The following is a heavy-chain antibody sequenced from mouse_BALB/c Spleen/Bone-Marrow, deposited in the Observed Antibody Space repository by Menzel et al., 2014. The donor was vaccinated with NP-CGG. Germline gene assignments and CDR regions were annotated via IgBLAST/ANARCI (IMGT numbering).Heavy chain of an antibody. D-gene: IGHD2-3*01. V-gene: IGHV5-9-2*01. CDR3: ARHAFYDQTEVSFAN. Sequence: LEWVATISGGGSYTFYSDSVKGRFTISRDNAKNNLYLQLSSLRSEDTALYYCARHAFYDQTEVSFANWGQGTLVTVSA. CDR2: ISGGGSYT. J-gene: IGHJ3*01.